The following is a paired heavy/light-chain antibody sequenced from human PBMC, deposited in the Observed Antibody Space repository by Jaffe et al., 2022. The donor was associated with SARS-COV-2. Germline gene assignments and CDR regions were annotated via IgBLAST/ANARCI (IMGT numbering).Heavy chain of an antibody. CDR1: GYTFSDYW. J-gene: IGHJ4*02. Sequence: EVHLVQSGAEVRKPGESLKISCAASGYTFSDYWIGWVRQMPDKGLEWMGVIYPGDSDTRYSPSFQGHVTISADKSVSTAFLQWTSLKASDTAMYYCARGAITLVREVHESFDSWGQGTLVTVSS. D-gene: IGHD3-10*01. V-gene: IGHV5-51*01. CDR3: ARGAITLVREVHESFDS. CDR2: IYPGDSDT.
Light chain of an antibody. Sequence: DIQMTQSPSSLSASVGDRVTITCRASQGIRNDLGWYQQKPGKAPKRLIYAASNLQSGVPSRFSGSGSGSEFTLTISSLQPEDFATYYCLQHNNYPWTFGQGTKVEIK. CDR1: QGIRND. CDR2: AAS. CDR3: LQHNNYPWT. V-gene: IGKV1-17*01. J-gene: IGKJ1*01.